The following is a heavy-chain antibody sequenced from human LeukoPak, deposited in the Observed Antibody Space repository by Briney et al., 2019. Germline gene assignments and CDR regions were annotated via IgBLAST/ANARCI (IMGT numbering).Heavy chain of an antibody. V-gene: IGHV1-18*01. CDR2: ISAYNGNT. J-gene: IGHJ6*03. CDR3: ARDSGYDFWSGYGYYYYYYMDV. CDR1: GYTFTSYG. Sequence: ASVKVSCKASGYTFTSYGISWVRQAPGQGREWMGWISAYNGNTNYAQKLQGRVTMTTDTSTSTAYMELRSLRSDHTAVYYCARDSGYDFWSGYGYYYYYYMDVWGKGTTVTVSS. D-gene: IGHD3-3*01.